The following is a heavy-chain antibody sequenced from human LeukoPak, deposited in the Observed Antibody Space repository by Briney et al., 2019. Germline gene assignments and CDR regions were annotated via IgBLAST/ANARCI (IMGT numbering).Heavy chain of an antibody. CDR1: GVSISSGSYY. J-gene: IGHJ4*02. CDR3: ARELAASFDY. CDR2: IYTSGST. V-gene: IGHV4-61*02. D-gene: IGHD6-6*01. Sequence: SQTLSLTCTVSGVSISSGSYYWRWIRQPAGKGLEWIGRIYTSGSTNYNPSLKSRVTISVDTSKNQFSLELSSVTAADTAVYYCARELAASFDYWGQGTLVTVSS.